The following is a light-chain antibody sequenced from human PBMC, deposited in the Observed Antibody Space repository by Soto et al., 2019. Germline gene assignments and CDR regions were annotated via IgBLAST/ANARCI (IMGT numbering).Light chain of an antibody. CDR2: AAS. CDR3: HQSYSTPYT. CDR1: QIISSY. Sequence: DIQMTQSPSSLSASVGDRVTITCRASQIISSYLNWYQQKPGKAPKLLIYAASSLQSGVPSRFSGSEYRTGFTLTIRSLKPADFASYYCHQSYSTPYTFGQGTKLEIK. V-gene: IGKV1-39*01. J-gene: IGKJ2*01.